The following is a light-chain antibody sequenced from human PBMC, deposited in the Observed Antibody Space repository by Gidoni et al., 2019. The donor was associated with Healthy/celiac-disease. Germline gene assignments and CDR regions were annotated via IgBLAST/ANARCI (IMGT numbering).Light chain of an antibody. Sequence: QSALTQPAPLSGSPGQPITHPCTGTSSDVGGYNDVSWYQQHPGKAPKLMIYEVSNRPSGVSNRFSGSKSGNTASLTIAGLQAEDEADYYCSSYTSSSTLVFGGGTKLTVL. CDR2: EVS. V-gene: IGLV2-14*01. CDR3: SSYTSSSTLV. CDR1: SSDVGGYND. J-gene: IGLJ2*01.